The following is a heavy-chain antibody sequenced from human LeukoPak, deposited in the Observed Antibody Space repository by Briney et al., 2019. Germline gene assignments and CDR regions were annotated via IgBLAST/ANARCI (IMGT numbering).Heavy chain of an antibody. CDR2: IYYSGST. D-gene: IGHD5-12*01. J-gene: IGHJ4*02. V-gene: IGHV4-59*12. Sequence: PSETLSLTCTVSGGSISSYYWSWIRQPPGKGLEWIGYIYYSGSTNYNPSLKSRVTISVDTSKNQFSLKLSSMTAADTAVYYCARGEWLRSWFGYWGQGTLVTVSS. CDR1: GGSISSYY. CDR3: ARGEWLRSWFGY.